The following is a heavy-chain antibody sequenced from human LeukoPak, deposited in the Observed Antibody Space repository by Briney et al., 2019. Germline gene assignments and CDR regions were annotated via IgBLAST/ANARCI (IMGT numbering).Heavy chain of an antibody. CDR2: ISYDGSNK. CDR1: GFTFSSYG. J-gene: IGHJ4*02. CDR3: AKSRRICSSTSCYLSATDY. V-gene: IGHV3-30*18. Sequence: GGSLRLSCAASGFTFSSYGMHWVRQAPGKGLEWVAVISYDGSNKYYADSVKGRFTISRDNSKNTLYLQMNSLRAEDTAVYYCAKSRRICSSTSCYLSATDYWGQGTLVTVSS. D-gene: IGHD2-2*01.